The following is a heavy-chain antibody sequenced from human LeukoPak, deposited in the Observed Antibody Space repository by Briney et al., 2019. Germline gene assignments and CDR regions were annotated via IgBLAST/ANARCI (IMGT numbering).Heavy chain of an antibody. CDR2: IYHSGST. J-gene: IGHJ4*02. V-gene: IGHV4-38-2*02. CDR1: GYSISSGYY. Sequence: SETLSLTCTVSGYSISSGYYWGCIRQPPGKGLEWIGSIYHSGSTYYNPSLKSRVTISVDTSKNQFSLKLSSVTAADTAVYYCARGFPLAGRFDYWGQGTLVTVSS. CDR3: ARGFPLAGRFDY. D-gene: IGHD2/OR15-2a*01.